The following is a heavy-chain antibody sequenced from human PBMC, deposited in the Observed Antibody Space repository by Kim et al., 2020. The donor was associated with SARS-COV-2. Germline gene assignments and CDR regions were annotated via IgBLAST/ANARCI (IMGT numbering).Heavy chain of an antibody. CDR1: GYTFTSYA. CDR3: ARDGGGYYDYVWGNPNWFDP. D-gene: IGHD3-16*01. J-gene: IGHJ5*02. Sequence: ASVKVSCKASGYTFTSYAMNWVRQAPGQGLEWMGWINTNTGNPTYAQGFTGRFVFSLDTSVSTAYLQISSLKAEDTAVYYCARDGGGYYDYVWGNPNWFDPWGQGTLVTVSS. V-gene: IGHV7-4-1*02. CDR2: INTNTGNP.